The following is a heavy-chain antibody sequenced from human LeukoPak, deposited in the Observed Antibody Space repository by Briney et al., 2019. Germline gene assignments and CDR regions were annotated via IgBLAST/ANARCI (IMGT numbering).Heavy chain of an antibody. V-gene: IGHV3-7*01. CDR1: GFTLSSYW. CDR2: IKYDGSAK. J-gene: IGHJ4*02. CDR3: ARDLFSGSYQEDF. Sequence: GGSLRLSCAASGFTLSSYWMSWVRQAPGKGLEWVANIKYDGSAKYYVDSVKGRFTISRDDAKSSLYLEMNSLRAEDTAVYYCARDLFSGSYQEDFWGQGALVTVSS. D-gene: IGHD1-26*01.